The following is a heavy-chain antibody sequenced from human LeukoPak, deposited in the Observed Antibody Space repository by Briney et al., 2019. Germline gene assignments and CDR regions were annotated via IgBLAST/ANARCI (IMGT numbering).Heavy chain of an antibody. J-gene: IGHJ4*02. CDR2: VHESGST. D-gene: IGHD1-26*01. V-gene: IGHV4-4*02. CDR1: TDSTTSNW. CDR3: AREIVGAPTPGAY. Sequence: PSETLSLTCAVSTDSTTSNWWSWVRQPPGKGLEWIGEVHESGSTNSYPSLQSRVTISIDKSKNQIALELTSVTAADTAVYYCAREIVGAPTPGAYWGQGILVTVSS.